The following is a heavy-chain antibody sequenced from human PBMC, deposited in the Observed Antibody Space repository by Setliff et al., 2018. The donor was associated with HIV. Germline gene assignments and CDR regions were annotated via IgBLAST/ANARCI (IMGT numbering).Heavy chain of an antibody. V-gene: IGHV4-4*09. D-gene: IGHD6-13*01. Sequence: NPSETLSLTCTVSGGSISGYHWNWLRQTPGKGLEWIGYIYTSRGTNYNHSLRTRVIISVDTSNQFSLKLSSVTAADAAVYYCARSPSYRSSWEYYFDYWGQGILVTVPQ. CDR1: GGSISGYH. CDR2: IYTSRGT. CDR3: ARSPSYRSSWEYYFDY. J-gene: IGHJ4*02.